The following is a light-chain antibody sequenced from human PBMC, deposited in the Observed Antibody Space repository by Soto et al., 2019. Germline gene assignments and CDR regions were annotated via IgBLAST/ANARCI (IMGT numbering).Light chain of an antibody. J-gene: IGLJ1*01. CDR1: SSDVRTYNY. CDR3: CSYAGTFTFV. Sequence: QSALTQPRSVSGSPGESVTISCTGTSSDVRTYNYVSWYQQQPDKAPKLVIYDVTERPSGVPDRFSGSKSDNTASLTISGLQAEDEADYYCCSYAGTFTFVFGTGTKVTVL. V-gene: IGLV2-11*01. CDR2: DVT.